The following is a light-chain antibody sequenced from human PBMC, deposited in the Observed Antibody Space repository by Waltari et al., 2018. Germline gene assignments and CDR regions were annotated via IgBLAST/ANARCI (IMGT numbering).Light chain of an antibody. CDR3: MQATHWPVT. V-gene: IGKV2-30*01. Sequence: DVGLTQSPLSLPVTLGQPASISCTARQSLVYTDGISYLNWFHQRPGQAPRRLIYKVSIRDSGAPDRFSGSGSGTDFTLMISSVEADDVGVYFCMQATHWPVTFGQGTRLE. J-gene: IGKJ5*01. CDR2: KVS. CDR1: QSLVYTDGISY.